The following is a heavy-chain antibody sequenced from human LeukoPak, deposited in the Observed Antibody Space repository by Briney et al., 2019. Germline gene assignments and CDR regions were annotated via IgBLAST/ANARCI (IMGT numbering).Heavy chain of an antibody. D-gene: IGHD6-13*01. V-gene: IGHV3-30*02. CDR3: AREGYTSSWLYYYYYMDV. CDR1: GFTFSSYG. J-gene: IGHJ6*03. CDR2: IRYDGSSK. Sequence: GGSLRLSCAASGFTFSSYGMHWVRQAPGKGLEWVAFIRYDGSSKYYADSVRGRFTISRDNSKNGLYLQMNSLRPEDTAIYYCAREGYTSSWLYYYYYMDVWGKGTTVTVSS.